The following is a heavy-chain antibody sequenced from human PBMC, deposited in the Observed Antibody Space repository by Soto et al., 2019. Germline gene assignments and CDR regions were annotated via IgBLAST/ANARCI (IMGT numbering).Heavy chain of an antibody. J-gene: IGHJ2*01. V-gene: IGHV3-33*01. D-gene: IGHD7-27*01. CDR3: ARDPGVNQIWYFDL. Sequence: QVQLVESGGGVVQPGRSLRLSCAASGFTFSSYGMHWVRQAPGKGLEWVAVIWYDGSNKYYADSVKGRFTISRDNSKNTLYLHMNSLSAEDTAVYYCARDPGVNQIWYFDLWGRGTLVTVSS. CDR1: GFTFSSYG. CDR2: IWYDGSNK.